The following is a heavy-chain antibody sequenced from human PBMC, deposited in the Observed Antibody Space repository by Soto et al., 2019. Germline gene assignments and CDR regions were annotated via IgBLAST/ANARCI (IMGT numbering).Heavy chain of an antibody. Sequence: QVQLVESGGGVVQPGRSLRLSCAASGFIFSSYAMHWVRQAPGKGLEWVAVISYDGSNKYYADSVKGRFTISRDNSKNTLYLQMNSLRVEDTAVYYCAKDRVESGLGEIDYWGQGTLVTVSS. CDR1: GFIFSSYA. D-gene: IGHD3-16*01. CDR3: AKDRVESGLGEIDY. V-gene: IGHV3-30*04. CDR2: ISYDGSNK. J-gene: IGHJ4*02.